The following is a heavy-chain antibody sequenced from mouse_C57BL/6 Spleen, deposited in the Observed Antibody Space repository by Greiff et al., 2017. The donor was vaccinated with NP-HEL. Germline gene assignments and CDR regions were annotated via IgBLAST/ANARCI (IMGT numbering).Heavy chain of an antibody. D-gene: IGHD1-1*01. CDR2: IHPSDSDT. Sequence: QVQLQQPGAELVKPGASVKVSCKASGYTFTSYWMHWVKQRPGQGLEWIGRIHPSDSDTNYNQTFKGKATLTVDKSSSTAYMQLSSLTAEDSAVYYCAFITTVVAHYAMDYWGQGTSVTVSS. V-gene: IGHV1-74*01. CDR3: AFITTVVAHYAMDY. J-gene: IGHJ4*01. CDR1: GYTFTSYW.